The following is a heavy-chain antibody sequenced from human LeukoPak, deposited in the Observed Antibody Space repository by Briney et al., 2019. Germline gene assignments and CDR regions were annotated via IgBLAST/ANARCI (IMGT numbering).Heavy chain of an antibody. CDR2: IYTSGST. J-gene: IGHJ6*02. V-gene: IGHV4-4*07. CDR3: AISFGEYQAYYYYGMDV. Sequence: PSETLSLTCTVSGGSISSYYWSWIRQPAGKGLEWIGRIYTSGSTNYNPSLKSRVTMSVDTSKNQFSLKLSSVTAADTAVYYCAISFGEYQAYYYYGMDVWGQGTTVTVSS. CDR1: GGSISSYY. D-gene: IGHD2-2*01.